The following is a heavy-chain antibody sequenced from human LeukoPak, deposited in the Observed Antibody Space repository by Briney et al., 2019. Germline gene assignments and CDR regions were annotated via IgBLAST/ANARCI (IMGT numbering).Heavy chain of an antibody. CDR1: GFTFSSYS. V-gene: IGHV3-21*01. CDR2: ISSSSSYI. Sequence: GGSLRLSCAASGFTFSSYSMNWVRQAPGKGLEWVSSISSSSSYIYYADSVNGRFTISRDNAKNSLYLQMNSLRAEDTAVYYCARYSSSWYDYWGQGTLVTVSS. D-gene: IGHD6-13*01. CDR3: ARYSSSWYDY. J-gene: IGHJ4*02.